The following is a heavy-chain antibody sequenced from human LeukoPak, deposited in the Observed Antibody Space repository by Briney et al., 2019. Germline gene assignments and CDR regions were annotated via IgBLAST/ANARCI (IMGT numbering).Heavy chain of an antibody. V-gene: IGHV4-34*01. CDR2: INHSGST. Sequence: PSETLSLTCAVYGGSFSGYYWSWIRQPPGKGLEWIGEINHSGSTNYNPSLKSRVTISVDTSKNQFSLKLSSVTAADTAVYYCARGRLIQILRFLEWANDAFDIWGQGTMVTVSS. D-gene: IGHD3-3*01. CDR1: GGSFSGYY. J-gene: IGHJ3*02. CDR3: ARGRLIQILRFLEWANDAFDI.